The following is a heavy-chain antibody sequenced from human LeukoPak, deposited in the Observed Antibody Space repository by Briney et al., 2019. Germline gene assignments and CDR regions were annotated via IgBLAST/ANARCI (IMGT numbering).Heavy chain of an antibody. CDR2: IYYSGST. D-gene: IGHD2-15*01. V-gene: IGHV4-59*08. CDR1: GGSISSYY. Sequence: PSETLSLTCTVSGGSISSYYWSWIRQPPGKGLEWIGYIYYSGSTNYNPSLKSRVTISVDTSKNQFSLKLSSVTVADTAVYYCARGEAANYYYGMDVWGQGTTVTVSS. J-gene: IGHJ6*02. CDR3: ARGEAANYYYGMDV.